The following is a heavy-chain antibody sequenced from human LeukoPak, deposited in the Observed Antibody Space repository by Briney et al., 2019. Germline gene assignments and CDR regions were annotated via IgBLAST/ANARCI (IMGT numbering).Heavy chain of an antibody. D-gene: IGHD2-2*02. CDR2: INHSGST. CDR1: GGSFSGYY. V-gene: IGHV4-34*01. Sequence: TSETLSLTCAVYGGSFSGYYWSWIRQPPGKGLEWIGEINHSGSTNHNPSLKSRVTISVDTSKNQFSLKLSSVTAADTAVYYCARGGYCSSTSCYTQPYYYGMDVWGQGTTVTVSS. J-gene: IGHJ6*02. CDR3: ARGGYCSSTSCYTQPYYYGMDV.